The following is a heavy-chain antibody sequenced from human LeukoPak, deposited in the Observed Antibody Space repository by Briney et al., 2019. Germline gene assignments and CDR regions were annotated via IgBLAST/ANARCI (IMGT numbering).Heavy chain of an antibody. Sequence: GASVKVSCKASGYTFTSYGINWVRQAPGQGLEWMGWIRVYNGNTNYAQKLQGRVTMTTDTSTSTAHMELRSLRSDDTAVYYCARGPGGRSGYYPLEDYYYYYYMDVWGKGTTVTVSS. J-gene: IGHJ6*03. V-gene: IGHV1-18*01. CDR2: IRVYNGNT. D-gene: IGHD3-22*01. CDR3: ARGPGGRSGYYPLEDYYYYYYMDV. CDR1: GYTFTSYG.